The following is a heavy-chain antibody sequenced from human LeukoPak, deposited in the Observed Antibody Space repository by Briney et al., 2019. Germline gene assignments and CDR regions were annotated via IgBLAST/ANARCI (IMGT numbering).Heavy chain of an antibody. J-gene: IGHJ4*02. Sequence: PSETLSLTCSVSGGSITSYCWSWIRQPPGQGVEWIGHVCNSGSRKYKPSLESRVTISIHTSTNQFSLMLTSVTAADTAVYYCARHWLTDGLRMYSFDNWGQGTLVTVSS. D-gene: IGHD4-17*01. CDR1: GGSITSYC. V-gene: IGHV4-59*08. CDR2: VCNSGSR. CDR3: ARHWLTDGLRMYSFDN.